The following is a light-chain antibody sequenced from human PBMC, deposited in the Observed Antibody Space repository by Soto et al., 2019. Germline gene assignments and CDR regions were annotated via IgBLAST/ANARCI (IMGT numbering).Light chain of an antibody. Sequence: QSVLTQPPSVSGAPGQRVTISCTGSSSNIGAGYDVPWYQQVPGTAPKLLIYANRSRPAGVPDRFSDSKSDTSASLAITGLQAEDEADYYCQSYDSSQTGYVFGTGNKVTVL. J-gene: IGLJ1*01. V-gene: IGLV1-40*01. CDR1: SSNIGAGYD. CDR3: QSYDSSQTGYV. CDR2: ANR.